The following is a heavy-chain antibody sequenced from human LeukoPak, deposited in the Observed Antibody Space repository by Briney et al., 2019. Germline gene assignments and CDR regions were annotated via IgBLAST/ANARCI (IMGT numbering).Heavy chain of an antibody. Sequence: SVKVSCKHSGGTFLSHTLSWVRQAPGQGLEWMGKITPVINTANYAQTFQGRVSIYADTSTTTVYMDLSGLRPDDTAVYYCARVNLRGSNYNWFDPWGQGTLVTVAS. J-gene: IGHJ5*02. CDR2: ITPVINTA. CDR1: GGTFLSHT. D-gene: IGHD1-26*01. V-gene: IGHV1-69*08. CDR3: ARVNLRGSNYNWFDP.